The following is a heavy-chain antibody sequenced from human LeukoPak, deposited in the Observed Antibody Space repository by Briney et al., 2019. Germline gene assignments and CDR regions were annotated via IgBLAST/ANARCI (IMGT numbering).Heavy chain of an antibody. Sequence: SQTLSLTCAISGDSVSSNSATWNWIRQSPSRGLEWLGRTYYRSTWYNDYAVSVRGRITVNPDTSKNQFSLHLNSVTPEDTAVYYCARRMGVPNNWFDPWGQGTLVTVSS. D-gene: IGHD2-2*01. CDR3: ARRMGVPNNWFDP. V-gene: IGHV6-1*01. CDR2: TYYRSTWYN. CDR1: GDSVSSNSAT. J-gene: IGHJ5*02.